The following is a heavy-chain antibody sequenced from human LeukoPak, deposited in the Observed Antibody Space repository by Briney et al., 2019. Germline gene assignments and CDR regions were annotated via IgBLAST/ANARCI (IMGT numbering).Heavy chain of an antibody. J-gene: IGHJ4*02. D-gene: IGHD3-16*02. CDR3: ARVQRRLGELSSPTDY. CDR1: GFTFSSYE. V-gene: IGHV3-48*03. Sequence: GGSLRLSCAASGFTFSSYEMDWVRQAPGKGLEWVSYISSSGSTIYYADSVKGRFTISRDNAKNSLYLQMNSLRAEDTAVYYCARVQRRLGELSSPTDYWGQGTLVTVSS. CDR2: ISSSGSTI.